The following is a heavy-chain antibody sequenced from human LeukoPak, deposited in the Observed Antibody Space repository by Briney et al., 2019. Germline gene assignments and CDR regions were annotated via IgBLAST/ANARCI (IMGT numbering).Heavy chain of an antibody. CDR3: ARTRFLEWLPRRRQIDY. CDR2: ISSSSSYI. D-gene: IGHD3-3*01. J-gene: IGHJ4*02. Sequence: GGSLRLSCAASGFTFSSYSMNWVRQAPGKGLEWVSSISSSSSYIYYADSVKGRFTISRDNAKNSLYLQMNSLRAEDTAVYYCARTRFLEWLPRRRQIDYWGQGTLVTVSS. V-gene: IGHV3-21*01. CDR1: GFTFSSYS.